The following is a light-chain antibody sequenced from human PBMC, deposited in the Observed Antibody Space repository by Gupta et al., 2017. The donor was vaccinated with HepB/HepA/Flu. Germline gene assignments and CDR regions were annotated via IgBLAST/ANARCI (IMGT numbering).Light chain of an antibody. CDR3: QQRYIWPGT. Sequence: EIVLTQSPATLSLSPGERATLSCRTSQNVIDYLGWYQQKPGQAPRLLIYDTSTRAAGTPARFSGSGSGTDFTLTISILEPEDFAVYYCQQRYIWPGTFGQGTKVEIK. V-gene: IGKV3-11*01. CDR1: QNVIDY. CDR2: DTS. J-gene: IGKJ1*01.